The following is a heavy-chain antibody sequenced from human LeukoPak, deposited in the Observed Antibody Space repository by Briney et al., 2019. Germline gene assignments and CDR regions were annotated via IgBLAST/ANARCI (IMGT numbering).Heavy chain of an antibody. CDR1: GFSLSSYA. V-gene: IGHV3-23*01. Sequence: PGGSLRLSCAASGFSLSSYAMSWVRQAPGKGLEWVSAISSTDAGTYHAGSVRGRFTISRDSSKNTLYLQMNSLRAEDAAVYYCAKAPVTSCRGAYCYPFDYWGQGTLVTVSS. CDR3: AKAPVTSCRGAYCYPFDY. J-gene: IGHJ4*02. CDR2: ISSTDAGT. D-gene: IGHD2-21*01.